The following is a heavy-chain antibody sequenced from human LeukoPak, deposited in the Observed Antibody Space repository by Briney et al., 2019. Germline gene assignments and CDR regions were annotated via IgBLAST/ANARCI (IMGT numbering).Heavy chain of an antibody. D-gene: IGHD4-17*01. V-gene: IGHV3-11*01. Sequence: LSLTCTVSGGSISSSSYYWGWIRQPPGKGLEWVSYISSSGSTMYYADSVKGRFTISRDNSKNTLYLQMNSLRVEDTAVYYCAKATSVTTLFDYWGQGTLVTVSS. CDR2: ISSSGSTM. J-gene: IGHJ4*02. CDR1: GGSISSSSYY. CDR3: AKATSVTTLFDY.